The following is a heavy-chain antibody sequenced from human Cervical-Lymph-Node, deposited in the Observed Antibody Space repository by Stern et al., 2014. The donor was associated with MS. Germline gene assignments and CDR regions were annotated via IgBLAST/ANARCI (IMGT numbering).Heavy chain of an antibody. J-gene: IGHJ3*02. Sequence: VQLVESGPGLVKPSQTLSLTCTVSGGSISSGNYYWSWIRQPAGEGLEWIGRIYSSGGTQYNPPLKSRVTISADTSTHQFSLLLSSVTAADTAVYYCARGNYDVLTDNGGHGFDIWGQGTMVTVSS. CDR2: IYSSGGT. CDR3: ARGNYDVLTDNGGHGFDI. D-gene: IGHD3-9*01. V-gene: IGHV4-61*02. CDR1: GGSISSGNYY.